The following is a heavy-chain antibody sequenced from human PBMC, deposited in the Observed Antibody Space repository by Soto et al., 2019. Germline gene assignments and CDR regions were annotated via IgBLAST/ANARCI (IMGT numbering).Heavy chain of an antibody. V-gene: IGHV4-31*03. J-gene: IGHJ4*02. CDR3: ARFGYSTNIGIDY. CDR2: IYYSGST. CDR1: GGSISSGGYY. Sequence: SETLSLTCTVSGGSISSGGYYWSWIRQHPGKGLEWIGYIYYSGSTCYNPSLKSRATISVDTSKNQFSLKLSSVTAADTAVYYCARFGYSTNIGIDYWGQGTLVTVSS. D-gene: IGHD3-22*01.